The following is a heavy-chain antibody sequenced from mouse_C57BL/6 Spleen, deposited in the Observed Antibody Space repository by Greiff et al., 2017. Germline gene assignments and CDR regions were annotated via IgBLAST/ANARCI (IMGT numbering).Heavy chain of an antibody. V-gene: IGHV5-15*01. CDR3: ARKAQATDYAMDY. CDR1: GFTFSDYG. Sequence: VQLVESGGGLVQPGGSLKLSCAASGFTFSDYGMAWVRQAPRKGPEWVAFISNLAYSIYYADTVTGRFTISRENAKNTLYLEMSSLRSEDTAMYYCARKAQATDYAMDYWGQGTSATVSS. J-gene: IGHJ4*01. D-gene: IGHD3-2*02. CDR2: ISNLAYSI.